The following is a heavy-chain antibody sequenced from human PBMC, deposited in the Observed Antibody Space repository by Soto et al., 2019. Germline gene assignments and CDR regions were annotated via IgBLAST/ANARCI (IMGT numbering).Heavy chain of an antibody. CDR2: ISYDGSNK. V-gene: IGHV3-30*18. CDR1: GFTFSSYG. D-gene: IGHD3-3*01. Sequence: GGSLRLSCAASGFTFSSYGMHWVRQAPGKGLEWVAVISYDGSNKYYADSVKGRFTISRDNSKNTLYLQMNSLRAEDTAVYYCAKDRVTIFGVVITGMDVWGQGTTVTVSS. J-gene: IGHJ6*02. CDR3: AKDRVTIFGVVITGMDV.